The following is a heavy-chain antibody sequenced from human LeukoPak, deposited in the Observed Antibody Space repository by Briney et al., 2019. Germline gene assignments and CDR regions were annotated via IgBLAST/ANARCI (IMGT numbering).Heavy chain of an antibody. D-gene: IGHD1/OR15-1a*01. CDR2: IYTSGST. Sequence: SETLSLTCTVFGDSITNYYWAWIRQPAGKGLEWIGRIYTSGSTNYNPSPKSRVTISVDTSKNQFSLKLSSVTAADTAVYYCARDVGGTLNWFDPWGQGTLVTVSS. CDR1: GDSITNYY. V-gene: IGHV4-4*07. J-gene: IGHJ5*02. CDR3: ARDVGGTLNWFDP.